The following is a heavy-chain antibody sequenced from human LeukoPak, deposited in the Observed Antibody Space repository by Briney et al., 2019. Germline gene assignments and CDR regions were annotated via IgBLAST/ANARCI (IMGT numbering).Heavy chain of an antibody. D-gene: IGHD3-10*01. CDR2: VKSDGSST. CDR3: ARVKEGRLSRAEIDY. Sequence: GGSLRLSCAASGFAFSSFGMHWVRQAPGKGLVWVSFVKSDGSSTTYADSVKGRFTISRDNAKNSLYLQMNSLRAEDAAVYYCARVKEGRLSRAEIDYWGQGTLVTVSS. J-gene: IGHJ4*02. V-gene: IGHV3-74*01. CDR1: GFAFSSFG.